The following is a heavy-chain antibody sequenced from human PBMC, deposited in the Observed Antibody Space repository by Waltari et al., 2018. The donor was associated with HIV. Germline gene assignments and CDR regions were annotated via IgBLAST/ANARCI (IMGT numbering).Heavy chain of an antibody. D-gene: IGHD2-2*01. CDR3: TIDSIRAYVGMDV. V-gene: IGHV3-49*03. CDR1: GLTFGDYA. CDR2: IRSKAYGGTT. Sequence: EVQLVESGGGLVQPGRSLRISCTASGLTFGDYAMSWFRQSPGKGLEWLGFIRSKAYGGTTEYAASVKCRFTISRDYSKSIAYLQMNSLNTDDTAVYYCTIDSIRAYVGMDVWGQGTTVTVSS. J-gene: IGHJ6*02.